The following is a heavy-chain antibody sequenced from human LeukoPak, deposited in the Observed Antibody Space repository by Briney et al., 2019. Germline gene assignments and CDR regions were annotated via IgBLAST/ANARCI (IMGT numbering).Heavy chain of an antibody. V-gene: IGHV3-23*01. CDR3: VNPNSLCCPH. D-gene: IGHD2-15*01. J-gene: IGHJ4*02. CDR1: GFTFSSYA. Sequence: GGSLRLSCAASGFTFSSYAMSWVRQAPGKGLEWVAAVTGSGSNTYYAGSVKGRFTISRDNSKNTLSLQMNSLRVEDTAVYYCVNPNSLCCPHWGQGTLVTVSS. CDR2: VTGSGSNT.